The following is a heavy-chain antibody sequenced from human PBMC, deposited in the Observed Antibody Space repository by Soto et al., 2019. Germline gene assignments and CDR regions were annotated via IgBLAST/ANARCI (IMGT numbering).Heavy chain of an antibody. CDR2: ISWNSGSI. CDR3: AKATIFGVVNGAFDI. J-gene: IGHJ3*02. V-gene: IGHV3-9*01. D-gene: IGHD3-3*01. Sequence: PGGSPRLSCAASGFTFDDYAMHWVRQAPGKGLEWVSGISWNSGSIGYADSVKGRFTISRDNAKNSLYLQMNSLRAEDTALYYCAKATIFGVVNGAFDIWGQGTMVTVSS. CDR1: GFTFDDYA.